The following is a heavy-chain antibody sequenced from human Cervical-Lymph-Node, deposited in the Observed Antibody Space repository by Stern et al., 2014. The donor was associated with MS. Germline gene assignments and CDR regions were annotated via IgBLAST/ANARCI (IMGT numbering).Heavy chain of an antibody. CDR3: AHARPYSSRWYWVAFDI. J-gene: IGHJ3*02. D-gene: IGHD6-13*01. Sequence: QVTLRESGPTLVKPTQTLTLTCTFSGFSLSTSGVGVGWLRQPPGQALEWLALIYCDDDKRYSPSLKNRLTITKDTSKNQVVLTMTNMDPVDTATYYCAHARPYSSRWYWVAFDIWGQGTMVTVSS. CDR1: GFSLSTSGVG. V-gene: IGHV2-5*02. CDR2: IYCDDDK.